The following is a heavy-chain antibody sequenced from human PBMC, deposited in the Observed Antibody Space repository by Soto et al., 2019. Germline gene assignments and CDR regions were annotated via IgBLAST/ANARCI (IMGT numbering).Heavy chain of an antibody. V-gene: IGHV3-21*01. D-gene: IGHD2-2*01. CDR3: GRAMSILVVPAAIGGVRYYYFGMGV. CDR1: GSTFSSYS. Sequence: GGSLRLSCAASGSTFSSYSMNWVRQAPGKGLEWVSSISSSSSYIYYADSVKGRFTISRDNAKNSLYLQMNSLRAEDTAVYYCGRAMSILVVPAAIGGVRYYYFGMGVWGQGTTVTVSS. J-gene: IGHJ6*02. CDR2: ISSSSSYI.